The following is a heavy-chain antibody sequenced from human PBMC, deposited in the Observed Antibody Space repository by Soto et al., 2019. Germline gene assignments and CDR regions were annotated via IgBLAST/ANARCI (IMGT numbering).Heavy chain of an antibody. CDR1: GFAFTNYG. CDR3: ARDVAMPTGFGLGY. CDR2: ISNDGSKK. V-gene: IGHV3-30*03. D-gene: IGHD3-16*01. Sequence: QVQVVESGGGVVQPGTSLRLSCAASGFAFTNYGIHWVRQAPGKGLEWVAHISNDGSKKFYADSVKGRFTISRDNSENTGYLQMTSLRPDDTAVFYCARDVAMPTGFGLGYWGQGTLVTVSS. J-gene: IGHJ4*02.